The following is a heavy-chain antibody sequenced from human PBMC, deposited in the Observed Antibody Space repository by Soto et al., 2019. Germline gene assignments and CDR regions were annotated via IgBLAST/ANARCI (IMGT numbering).Heavy chain of an antibody. D-gene: IGHD3-22*01. CDR1: GFTFSSYA. V-gene: IGHV3-23*01. Sequence: GGSLRLSCAASGFTFSSYAMSWVRQAPGKGLEWVSAISGSGGSTYYADSVKGRFTISRDNSKNTLYLQMNSLRAEDMAVYYCAKVRGYYYDSSGYYYFDYWGQGTLVTVSS. CDR2: ISGSGGST. J-gene: IGHJ4*02. CDR3: AKVRGYYYDSSGYYYFDY.